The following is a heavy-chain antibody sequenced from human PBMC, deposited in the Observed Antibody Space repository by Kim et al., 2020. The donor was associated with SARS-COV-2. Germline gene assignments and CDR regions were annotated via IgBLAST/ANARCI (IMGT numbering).Heavy chain of an antibody. J-gene: IGHJ4*02. D-gene: IGHD5-12*01. Sequence: DDAVSVKSRITTNPDTSKNQFSLQLNSGTPEDTAVYYCAREADIVATLDYWGQGTLVTVSS. V-gene: IGHV6-1*01. CDR3: AREADIVATLDY.